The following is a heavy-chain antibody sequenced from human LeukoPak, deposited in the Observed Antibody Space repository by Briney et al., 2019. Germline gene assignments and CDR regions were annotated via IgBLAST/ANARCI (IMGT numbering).Heavy chain of an antibody. CDR3: AGPPPQDYDSSGYFAEYFQH. CDR1: GYTFTSYG. Sequence: GASVKVSCKASGYTFTSYGISWVRQAPGQGLEGMGWISAYNGNTNYAQKLQGRVTMTTDTSTSTAYMELRSLRSDDTAVYYCAGPPPQDYDSSGYFAEYFQHWGQGTPVTVSS. J-gene: IGHJ1*01. V-gene: IGHV1-18*01. CDR2: ISAYNGNT. D-gene: IGHD3-22*01.